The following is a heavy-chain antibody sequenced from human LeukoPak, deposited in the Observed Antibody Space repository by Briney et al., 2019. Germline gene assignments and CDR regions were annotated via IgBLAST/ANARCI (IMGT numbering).Heavy chain of an antibody. CDR3: ARGPFDWTTPTDPIDY. D-gene: IGHD3/OR15-3a*01. CDR1: GGSTSSSSYY. V-gene: IGHV4-39*07. CDR2: INHSGST. J-gene: IGHJ4*02. Sequence: PSGTLSLTCTVSGGSTSSSSYYWGWVRQPPGKGLEWLGEINHSGSTNYNPSLKSRVTISVDTSKNQFSLKLSSVTAADTAVYYCARGPFDWTTPTDPIDYWGQGALVTVSS.